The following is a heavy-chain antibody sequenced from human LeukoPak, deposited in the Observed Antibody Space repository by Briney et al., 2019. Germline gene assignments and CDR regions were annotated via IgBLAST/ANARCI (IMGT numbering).Heavy chain of an antibody. Sequence: SQTLSLTCTVSGGSISSGSYYWSWIRQPAGKGLEWIGRIYTSGSTNYNPSLKSRVTISVGTSKNQFSLKLSSVTAADTAVYYCARGRYSSGWYGENFDYWGQGTLVTVSS. CDR2: IYTSGST. J-gene: IGHJ4*02. D-gene: IGHD6-19*01. CDR1: GGSISSGSYY. CDR3: ARGRYSSGWYGENFDY. V-gene: IGHV4-61*02.